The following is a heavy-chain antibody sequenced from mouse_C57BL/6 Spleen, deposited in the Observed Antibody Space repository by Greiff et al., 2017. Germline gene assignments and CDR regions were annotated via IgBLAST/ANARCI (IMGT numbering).Heavy chain of an antibody. CDR1: GYAFSSYW. D-gene: IGHD1-1*01. V-gene: IGHV1-80*01. CDR3: ARTMITTVVANYFDY. J-gene: IGHJ2*01. CDR2: IYPGDGDT. Sequence: QVQLKQSGAELVKPGASVKISCKASGYAFSSYWMNWVKQSPGKGLEWIGQIYPGDGDTNYNGKFKGKATLTADKSSSTAYMQLSSLTSEDSAVYFCARTMITTVVANYFDYWGQGTTLTVSS.